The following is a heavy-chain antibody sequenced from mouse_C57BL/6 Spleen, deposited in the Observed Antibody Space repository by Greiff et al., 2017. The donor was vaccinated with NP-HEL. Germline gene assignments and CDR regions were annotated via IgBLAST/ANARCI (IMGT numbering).Heavy chain of an antibody. CDR3: ALSYGSSYWYFDV. D-gene: IGHD1-1*01. J-gene: IGHJ1*03. Sequence: EVKLQESGAELVKPGASVKLSCTASGFNIKDYYMHWVKQRTEQGLEWIGRIDPEDGETKYAPKFKGKATITADTSSNTAYLQLSSLTSEDTAVYYCALSYGSSYWYFDVWGTGTTVTVSS. V-gene: IGHV14-2*01. CDR2: IDPEDGET. CDR1: GFNIKDYY.